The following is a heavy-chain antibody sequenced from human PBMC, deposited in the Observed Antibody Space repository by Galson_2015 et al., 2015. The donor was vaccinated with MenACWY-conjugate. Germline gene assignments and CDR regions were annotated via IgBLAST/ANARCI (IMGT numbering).Heavy chain of an antibody. D-gene: IGHD2-2*01. CDR1: VG. J-gene: IGHJ3*01. CDR2: IYWDDDK. V-gene: IGHV2-5*02. CDR3: AHSPYCSTTSCYAARAFDV. Sequence: VGVGWIRQPPGQALEWLSLIYWDDDKRYSPSLKSRLTITKDTSKNQVVLSMTNMDPVDTATYYCAHSPYCSTTSCYAARAFDVWGQGTVVTVSS.